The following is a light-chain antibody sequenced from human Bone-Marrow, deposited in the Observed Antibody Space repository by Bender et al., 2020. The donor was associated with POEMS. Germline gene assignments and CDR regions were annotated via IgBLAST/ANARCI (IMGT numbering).Light chain of an antibody. J-gene: IGLJ3*02. CDR3: AVWDDSLNGWV. V-gene: IGLV1-44*01. CDR2: SSH. CDR1: SPNFGAHA. Sequence: QSVLTQPPSASGTPGQRVTFPCSGASPNFGAHALNGYHHLQGTPPKLLIYSSHRRPSEVPDRFSGSRSGTSASLAIGGLQSEDEADYYCAVWDDSLNGWVFGGGTKLTVL.